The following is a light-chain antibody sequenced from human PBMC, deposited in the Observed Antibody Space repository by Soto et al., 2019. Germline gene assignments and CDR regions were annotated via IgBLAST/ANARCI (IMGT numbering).Light chain of an antibody. Sequence: EIVLTQSPGTLSLSPGERATLSCRASQSVRSNYLAWYQQKPGQAPRLLFYDASSRATGIPDRFSGSGSGTDFTLTISRLEPEDFAVYYCQQYGSSPDTFGGGTKVDSK. CDR1: QSVRSNY. J-gene: IGKJ4*01. CDR2: DAS. V-gene: IGKV3-20*01. CDR3: QQYGSSPDT.